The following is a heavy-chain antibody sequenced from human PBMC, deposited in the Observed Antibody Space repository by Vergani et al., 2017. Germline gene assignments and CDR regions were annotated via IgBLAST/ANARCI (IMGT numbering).Heavy chain of an antibody. D-gene: IGHD4-17*01. CDR2: IIPIFGTT. CDR3: ARAEVLDFGDYAHFNY. CDR1: GDRFSGYA. V-gene: IGHV1-69*12. J-gene: IGHJ4*02. Sequence: QVHLVQSGAEVKKPWSSVKVSCQASGDRFSGYAFNWVRQSPGQGLEWMGGIIPIFGTTNYAQKFQGRVTITADESKRTAYMELGRLRSEDTAVYFCARAEVLDFGDYAHFNYWGQGTLVTVSS.